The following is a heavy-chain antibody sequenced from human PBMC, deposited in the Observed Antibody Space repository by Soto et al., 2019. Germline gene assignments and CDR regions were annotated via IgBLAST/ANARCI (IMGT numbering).Heavy chain of an antibody. Sequence: QVQLVESGGGVVQPGRSLRLSCAASGFTFSSYAMHWVRQAPGKGLEWVAVISYDGSNKYYADSVKGRFTISRDNSKNTLYLQMNSLRAEDTAVYYCAKCQYCTNGVGGGLNYWGQGTLVTVSS. J-gene: IGHJ4*02. CDR2: ISYDGSNK. D-gene: IGHD2-8*01. CDR3: AKCQYCTNGVGGGLNY. CDR1: GFTFSSYA. V-gene: IGHV3-30-3*02.